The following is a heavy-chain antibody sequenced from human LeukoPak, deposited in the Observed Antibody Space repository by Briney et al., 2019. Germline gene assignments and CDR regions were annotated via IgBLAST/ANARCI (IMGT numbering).Heavy chain of an antibody. J-gene: IGHJ4*02. CDR2: IKYDDSDT. V-gene: IGHV3-74*01. Sequence: GGSLGLSCAASGFTFSSYWMHWVRQAPGKGLVWVSRIKYDDSDTHYADSVKGRLTISRDNAKNTLYLQMNSLSAEDTAVYYCTTIRPDYWGQGTLVTVSS. CDR3: TTIRPDY. CDR1: GFTFSSYW. D-gene: IGHD5-12*01.